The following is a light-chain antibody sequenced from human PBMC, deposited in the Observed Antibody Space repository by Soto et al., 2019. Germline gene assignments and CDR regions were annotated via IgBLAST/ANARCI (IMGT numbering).Light chain of an antibody. Sequence: IVMTQSPAPLSVSPGERATLSFRASQSVGSNLAWYQQKPGQAPRLLIYGASNRATGIPDRFSGSGSGTDFTLTISRLEPEDFAVYYCQQYGSSGTFGQGTKVDIK. J-gene: IGKJ1*01. CDR2: GAS. V-gene: IGKV3-20*01. CDR3: QQYGSSGT. CDR1: QSVGSN.